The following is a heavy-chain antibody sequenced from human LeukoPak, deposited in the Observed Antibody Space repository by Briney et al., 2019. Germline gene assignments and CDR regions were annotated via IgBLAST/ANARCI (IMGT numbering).Heavy chain of an antibody. CDR1: GFTFSSYA. D-gene: IGHD1-1*01. J-gene: IGHJ4*02. CDR2: ISYDGSNK. CDR3: ARYNWNDVPLFDY. Sequence: GTSLRLSCAASGFTFSSYAMHWVRQAPGKGLEWVAVISYDGSNKYYADSVKGRFTISRDNSKNTLYLQMNSLRAEDTAVYYCARYNWNDVPLFDYWGQGTLVTVSS. V-gene: IGHV3-30*04.